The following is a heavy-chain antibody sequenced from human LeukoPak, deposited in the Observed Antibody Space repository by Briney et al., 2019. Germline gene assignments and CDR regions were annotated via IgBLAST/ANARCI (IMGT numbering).Heavy chain of an antibody. CDR1: GHSFSSYW. D-gene: IGHD6-13*01. CDR3: ARGEQQLVHHN. J-gene: IGHJ4*02. CDR2: INPADSDT. V-gene: IGHV5-51*01. Sequence: GESLKISCKGSGHSFSSYWIGWVRPVPGKGLEWMGIINPADSDTRYSPYFQDQVTISADKSISTAYLQWSSLKASDTAMYYCARGEQQLVHHNWGQGTLVTVSS.